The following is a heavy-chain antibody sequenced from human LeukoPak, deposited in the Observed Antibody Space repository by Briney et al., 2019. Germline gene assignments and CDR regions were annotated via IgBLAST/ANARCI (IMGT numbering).Heavy chain of an antibody. V-gene: IGHV4-61*05. D-gene: IGHD3-22*01. Sequence: SETLSLTCTVSGGSISSSSYYWGWIRQPPGKGLEWIGYIHDSGSTNYNPSLKSRVTISLDTSKNQFSLKLSSVTAADTAVYYCARGFYDSSGYYYALDPWGQGTLVTVSS. J-gene: IGHJ5*02. CDR3: ARGFYDSSGYYYALDP. CDR1: GGSISSSSYY. CDR2: IHDSGST.